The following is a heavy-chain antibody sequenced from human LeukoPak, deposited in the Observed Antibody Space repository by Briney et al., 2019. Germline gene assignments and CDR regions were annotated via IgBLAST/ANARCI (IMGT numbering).Heavy chain of an antibody. J-gene: IGHJ4*02. CDR1: GFTFSSYS. D-gene: IGHD2-2*01. V-gene: IGHV3-48*01. Sequence: GGSLRLSCAASGFTFSSYSMNWVRQAPGKGLEWVSYISSSSSTIYYADSVKGRFTISRDNAKNLLYLQMNSLRAEDTAVYYCARDLGIVVVPAAMEDDYWGQGTLVTVSS. CDR3: ARDLGIVVVPAAMEDDY. CDR2: ISSSSSTI.